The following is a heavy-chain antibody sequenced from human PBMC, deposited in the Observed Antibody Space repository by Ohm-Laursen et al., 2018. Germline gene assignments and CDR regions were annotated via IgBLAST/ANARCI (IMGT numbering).Heavy chain of an antibody. D-gene: IGHD2-15*01. CDR2: ISSSGKTT. Sequence: SLRLSCTASGFTFSSYEMNWVRQAPGKGLEWVSYISSSGKTTHYADSVKGRFTISRDNAKNSLYLQINSLGAEDTAVYYCARFRGSCSGGSCYRYYFDYWGQGTLVTVSS. CDR3: ARFRGSCSGGSCYRYYFDY. J-gene: IGHJ4*02. V-gene: IGHV3-48*03. CDR1: GFTFSSYE.